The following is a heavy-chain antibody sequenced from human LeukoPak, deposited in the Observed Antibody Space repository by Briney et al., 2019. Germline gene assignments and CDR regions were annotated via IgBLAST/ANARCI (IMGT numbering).Heavy chain of an antibody. CDR2: IYYTGTT. J-gene: IGHJ4*02. D-gene: IGHD3-3*01. Sequence: SETLSLTCTVSGDSISRYYWSWIRQPPGKGLEWIGYIYYTGTTNYNPSLKSRVTITVDTSKNQFSLRLSSVTAADTAVYYCATTSRDVLSGFDYWGQGTLVTVSS. CDR3: ATTSRDVLSGFDY. V-gene: IGHV4-59*01. CDR1: GDSISRYY.